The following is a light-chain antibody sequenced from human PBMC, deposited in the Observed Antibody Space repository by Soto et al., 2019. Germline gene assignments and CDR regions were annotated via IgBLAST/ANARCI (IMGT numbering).Light chain of an antibody. CDR1: QIIRSNY. Sequence: IVLTQSPGTLALSPGERATLSYRASQIIRSNYVAWYQQKPRQRPRLLSYRASSRATGSPDRFRGSGSGTDFTLIISRLETEDFAIYSCQQYGSSPRTFGQGTKVDIK. CDR2: RAS. V-gene: IGKV3-20*01. CDR3: QQYGSSPRT. J-gene: IGKJ1*01.